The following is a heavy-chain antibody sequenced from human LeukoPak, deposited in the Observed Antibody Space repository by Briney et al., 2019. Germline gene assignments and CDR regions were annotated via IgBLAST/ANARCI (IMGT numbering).Heavy chain of an antibody. Sequence: SETLSLTCAVYGGSFSGYYWSWIRQPPGKGLWWIGEINHSGSTNYDPSLKSRVTISVDTSKNQFSLKLSSVTAADTAVYYCARVGYVDSSPRWFDPWGQGTLVTVSS. V-gene: IGHV4-34*01. D-gene: IGHD3-22*01. CDR1: GGSFSGYY. CDR3: ARVGYVDSSPRWFDP. J-gene: IGHJ5*02. CDR2: INHSGST.